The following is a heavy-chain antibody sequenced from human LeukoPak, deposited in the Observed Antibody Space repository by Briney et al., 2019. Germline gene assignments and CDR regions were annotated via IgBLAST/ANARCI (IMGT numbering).Heavy chain of an antibody. J-gene: IGHJ4*02. Sequence: ASVKVSCKASGGTFSSYTISWVRQAPGQGLEWMGRIIPTLGIANYAQKFQGRVTITADKSTSTAYMGLSSLRSEDTAVYYCARVTPGYGDYYFDYWGQGTLVTVSS. CDR3: ARVTPGYGDYYFDY. CDR1: GGTFSSYT. CDR2: IIPTLGIA. V-gene: IGHV1-69*02. D-gene: IGHD4-17*01.